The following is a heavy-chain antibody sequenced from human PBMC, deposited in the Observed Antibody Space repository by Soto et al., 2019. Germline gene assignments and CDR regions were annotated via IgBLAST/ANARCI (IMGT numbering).Heavy chain of an antibody. CDR1: GGSISPFY. CDR2: ISYRGDT. Sequence: LSLTCTVSGGSISPFYWSWIRQPPGKGLEYIGYISYRGDTNYNPSLKSRVILSVDTSQNQFSLRLSSVTAADTAVYYCARDVGLHYDTGYFDFWSGKNNWFDPWGQGTLVTVSS. D-gene: IGHD3-3*01. J-gene: IGHJ5*02. CDR3: ARDVGLHYDTGYFDFWSGKNNWFDP. V-gene: IGHV4-59*01.